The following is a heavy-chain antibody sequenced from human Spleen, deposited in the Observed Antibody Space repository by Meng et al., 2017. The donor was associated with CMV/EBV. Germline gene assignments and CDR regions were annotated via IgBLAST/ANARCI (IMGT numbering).Heavy chain of an antibody. CDR2: IFSIGRN. Sequence: SLDYYWNWLRQPPGKGLEWIGYIFSIGRNSINPSLKSRITISVDTSKNQFSLKLSSVTAADTSVYYCARAGNDVSGSYYNLYYFDYWGQGKLVTVSS. CDR1: SLDYY. J-gene: IGHJ4*02. D-gene: IGHD3-10*01. V-gene: IGHV4-30-4*08. CDR3: ARAGNDVSGSYYNLYYFDY.